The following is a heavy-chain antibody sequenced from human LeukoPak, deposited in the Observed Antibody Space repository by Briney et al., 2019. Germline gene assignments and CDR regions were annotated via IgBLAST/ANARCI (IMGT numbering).Heavy chain of an antibody. D-gene: IGHD2-15*01. Sequence: GGSLRLSCAASGLTVSSYSMNWVRQAPGKGLEWVSYISSSSSTIYYADSVKGRFTISRDNAKNSLYLQMNSLRDEDTAVYYCARDRAAPTWFFDLWGRGTLVLVSS. CDR3: ARDRAAPTWFFDL. CDR1: GLTVSSYS. V-gene: IGHV3-48*02. CDR2: ISSSSSTI. J-gene: IGHJ2*01.